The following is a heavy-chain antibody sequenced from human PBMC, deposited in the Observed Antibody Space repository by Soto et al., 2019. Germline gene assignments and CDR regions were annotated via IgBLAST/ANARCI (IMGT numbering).Heavy chain of an antibody. CDR1: GYTFTSYA. Sequence: ASVKVSCKASGYTFTSYAMHWVRQAPGQRLEWMGWINAGNGNTKYSQKFQGRVTITGDTSASTAYMEVSGLRSEDTAVYYCARGASPLIDYWGQGTLVTVSS. V-gene: IGHV1-3*01. J-gene: IGHJ4*02. D-gene: IGHD1-26*01. CDR2: INAGNGNT. CDR3: ARGASPLIDY.